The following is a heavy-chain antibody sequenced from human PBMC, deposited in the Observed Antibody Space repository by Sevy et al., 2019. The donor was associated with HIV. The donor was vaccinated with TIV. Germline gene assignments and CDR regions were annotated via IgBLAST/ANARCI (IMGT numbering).Heavy chain of an antibody. CDR3: ARNYQLLTYYYYYGMDV. V-gene: IGHV3-23*01. Sequence: GGSLRLSCAASGFTFSSYAMSWVRQAPGKGLEWVSAISGSGGSTYYADSVKGRFTISRDNSKNTLYLQMNSLRVEDTAVYYCARNYQLLTYYYYYGMDVWGQGTTVTVSS. J-gene: IGHJ6*02. CDR1: GFTFSSYA. CDR2: ISGSGGST. D-gene: IGHD2-2*01.